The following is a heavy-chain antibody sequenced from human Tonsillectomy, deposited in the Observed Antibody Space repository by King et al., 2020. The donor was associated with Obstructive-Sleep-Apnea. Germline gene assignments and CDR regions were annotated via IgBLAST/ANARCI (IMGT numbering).Heavy chain of an antibody. CDR1: GFTFSSYG. J-gene: IGHJ4*02. V-gene: IGHV3-33*01. D-gene: IGHD3-22*01. CDR2: IWYDGSNK. Sequence: VQLVESGGGVVQPGRSLRLSCAASGFTFSSYGMHWVRQAPVKGLEWVAVIWYDGSNKYYADSVKGRFTISRDNSKNTLYLQMNSLRAEDTAVYYCARSSYDSSGYSLDYWGQGTLVTVSS. CDR3: ARSSYDSSGYSLDY.